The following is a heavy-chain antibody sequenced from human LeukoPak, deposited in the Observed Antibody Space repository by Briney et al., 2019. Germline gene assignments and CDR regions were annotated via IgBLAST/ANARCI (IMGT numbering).Heavy chain of an antibody. CDR3: ARLDTAMVFY. Sequence: PSETLSLTCSVSGDSITYFYWSWIRQAAGKGLEWIGRIYTSGSTNYNPSLKSRVTISVDTSKNQFSLKLSSVTAADTAVYYCARLDTAMVFYWGQGTLVTVSS. CDR2: IYTSGST. D-gene: IGHD5-18*01. CDR1: GDSITYFY. J-gene: IGHJ4*02. V-gene: IGHV4-4*07.